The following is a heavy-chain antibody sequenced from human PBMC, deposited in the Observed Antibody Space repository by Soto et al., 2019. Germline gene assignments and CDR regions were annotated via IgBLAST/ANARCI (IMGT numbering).Heavy chain of an antibody. CDR1: GFTFSSYG. V-gene: IGHV3-30*02. Sequence: GGSLRLSCAASGFTFSSYGMHWVRQAPGKGLEWVAVIWYDGSNKYYADSVKGRFTISRDNSKNTLYLQMNSLRADDTAVYYCAKDPTEIQLWYYFDYWGQGTLVTVSS. D-gene: IGHD5-18*01. CDR3: AKDPTEIQLWYYFDY. CDR2: IWYDGSNK. J-gene: IGHJ4*02.